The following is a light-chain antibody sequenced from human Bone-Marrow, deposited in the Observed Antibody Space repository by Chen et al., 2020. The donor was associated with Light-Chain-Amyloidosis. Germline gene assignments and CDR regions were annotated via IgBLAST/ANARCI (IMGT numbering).Light chain of an antibody. J-gene: IGLJ3*02. V-gene: IGLV3-21*02. CDR1: NIGRQG. Sequence: YVVTPSPSVSVSPGQTATLSCGGNNIGRQGVDWYHQKSGQAPVLVVHDNNRRPSGIPERFSASNSGNTATLTIYRVDVGDEADYYCQVWDRSSDRPVFGGGTKLTVL. CDR2: DNN. CDR3: QVWDRSSDRPV.